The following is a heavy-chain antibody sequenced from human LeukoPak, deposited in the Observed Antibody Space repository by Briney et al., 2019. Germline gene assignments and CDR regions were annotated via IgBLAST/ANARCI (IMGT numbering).Heavy chain of an antibody. J-gene: IGHJ4*02. CDR2: FDPEDGET. D-gene: IGHD1-26*01. Sequence: ASVKVSCKVSGYTLTELSMHWVRQAPGKGLEWMGGFDPEDGETIYAQKFQGRVTMTEDTSTDTAYMELSSLRSEDTAVYYCATAAPRVGATSFDYWGQGTLVTVSS. V-gene: IGHV1-24*01. CDR3: ATAAPRVGATSFDY. CDR1: GYTLTELS.